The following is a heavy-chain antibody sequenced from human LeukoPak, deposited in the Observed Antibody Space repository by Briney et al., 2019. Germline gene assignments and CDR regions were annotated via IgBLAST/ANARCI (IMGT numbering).Heavy chain of an antibody. Sequence: PSETLSLTCTVSVGSISISSYYWGWVRQPPGKGLEWIGYIFYSGSTNYSPSLKSRATISVDYSRNQFSLGLSSVTAADTAVYYCARGIRGYFGASGYSYEYWGQGNLVTVSS. V-gene: IGHV4-61*05. CDR1: VGSISISSYY. CDR3: ARGIRGYFGASGYSYEY. D-gene: IGHD3-22*01. CDR2: IFYSGST. J-gene: IGHJ4*02.